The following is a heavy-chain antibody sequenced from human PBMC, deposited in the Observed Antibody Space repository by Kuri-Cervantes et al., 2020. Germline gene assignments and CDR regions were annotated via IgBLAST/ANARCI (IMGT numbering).Heavy chain of an antibody. D-gene: IGHD4-17*01. CDR2: IYHSGST. J-gene: IGHJ3*02. CDR1: GYSISSGYY. Sequence: SQTLSLTCGVSGYSISSGYYWGWIRQPPGKGLEWIGSIYHSGSTYYNPSLKSRVTISVDTSKNQFSLKLSSVTAADTAVYYCARHGVSTVTGGGAFDIWGQGTMVTVSS. V-gene: IGHV4-38-2*01. CDR3: ARHGVSTVTGGGAFDI.